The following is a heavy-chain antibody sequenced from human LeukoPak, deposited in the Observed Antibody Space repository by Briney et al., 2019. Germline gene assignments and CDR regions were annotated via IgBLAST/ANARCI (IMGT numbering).Heavy chain of an antibody. CDR2: IKEDESEK. Sequence: GGSLRLPCTVSGFTFSNYWMSWVRQAPGKGLEWVASIKEDESEKYYVDSVKGRCTISRDNAKNSLYLQMNSLRAEDTAVYYCARGVYAFDIWGQGTMITVSS. V-gene: IGHV3-7*01. J-gene: IGHJ3*02. D-gene: IGHD6-13*01. CDR1: GFTFSNYW. CDR3: ARGVYAFDI.